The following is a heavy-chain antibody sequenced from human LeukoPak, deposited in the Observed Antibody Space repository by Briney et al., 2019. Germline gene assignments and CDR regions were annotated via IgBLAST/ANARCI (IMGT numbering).Heavy chain of an antibody. Sequence: SETLSLTCTVSGGSISSYYWSWIRQPPGKGLEWIGYIYYSGSTNYNPSLKSRVTISVDTSKNQFSLKLSSVTAADTAVYYCAREVYYGNFDYWGQGTPVTVSS. V-gene: IGHV4-59*01. CDR1: GGSISSYY. J-gene: IGHJ4*02. D-gene: IGHD3-10*01. CDR3: AREVYYGNFDY. CDR2: IYYSGST.